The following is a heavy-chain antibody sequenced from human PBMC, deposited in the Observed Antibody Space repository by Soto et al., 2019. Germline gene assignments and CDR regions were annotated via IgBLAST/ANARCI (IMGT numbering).Heavy chain of an antibody. V-gene: IGHV1-3*01. CDR3: ARDYYGSPLRGDYSDYMDV. Sequence: QVQLVQSGAEVKKPGASVKVSCKASGYTFTSYAMHWVRQAPGQRLEWMGWINAGNGNTKYSQKFQGRVTITRDTSASTAYMELSSLRSEDTAVYYCARDYYGSPLRGDYSDYMDVWGKGTTVTVSS. D-gene: IGHD3-10*01. CDR2: INAGNGNT. J-gene: IGHJ6*03. CDR1: GYTFTSYA.